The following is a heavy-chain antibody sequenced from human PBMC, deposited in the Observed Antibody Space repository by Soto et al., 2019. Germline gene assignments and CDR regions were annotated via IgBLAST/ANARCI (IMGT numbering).Heavy chain of an antibody. J-gene: IGHJ5*02. Sequence: RRLRLSSASSISPFSISVLHWVRKAPGKGLEWVAVISYDGSNKYYADSVKGRFTISRDNSKNTLYLQMNSLRAEDTAVYYCARAKRNWFEPWGQGTLV. CDR3: ARAKRNWFEP. CDR1: ISPFSISV. CDR2: ISYDGSNK. V-gene: IGHV3-30-3*01.